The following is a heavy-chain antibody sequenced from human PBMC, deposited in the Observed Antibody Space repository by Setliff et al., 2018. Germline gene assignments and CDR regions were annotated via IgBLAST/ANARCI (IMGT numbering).Heavy chain of an antibody. CDR3: ARVMGGYCSGGSCGSDY. CDR1: GGSISSGSYY. D-gene: IGHD2-15*01. J-gene: IGHJ4*02. Sequence: SETLSLTCTVSGGSISSGSYYWSWFRQPAGKGLECLWHIYTSGSTNYNPSLRSRVTISVDTSKNQFSLKLSSVTAADTAVYYCARVMGGYCSGGSCGSDYWGQGTLVTVSS. V-gene: IGHV4-61*09. CDR2: IYTSGST.